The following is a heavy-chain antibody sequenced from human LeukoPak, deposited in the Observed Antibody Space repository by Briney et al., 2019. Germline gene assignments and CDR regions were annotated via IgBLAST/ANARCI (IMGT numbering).Heavy chain of an antibody. CDR2: IDTIWST. D-gene: IGHD3-10*01. J-gene: IGHJ3*02. CDR1: GGPISNYY. Sequence: SETLSLTCTVSGGPISNYYWNWIREPAGKGLEWIGRIDTIWSTSYNPSLKSRVTMSIDTSKNQFSLKVTSVTAADTAVYYCARVCGSATNFRLCGFDIWGQGTVVTVSS. CDR3: ARVCGSATNFRLCGFDI. V-gene: IGHV4-4*07.